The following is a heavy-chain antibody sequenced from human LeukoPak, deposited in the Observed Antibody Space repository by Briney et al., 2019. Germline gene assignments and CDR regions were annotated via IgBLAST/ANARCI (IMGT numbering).Heavy chain of an antibody. D-gene: IGHD3-22*01. CDR2: ICPGDSDT. Sequence: GESLKISCKGSGYSFTSYWIGWVRQMPGKGLEWMGIICPGDSDTRYSPSFQGQVTISADKSISTAYLQWSSLKASDTAMYYCARRGTFDSSGYFEVDYFDYWGQGTLVTVSS. CDR1: GYSFTSYW. V-gene: IGHV5-51*01. CDR3: ARRGTFDSSGYFEVDYFDY. J-gene: IGHJ4*02.